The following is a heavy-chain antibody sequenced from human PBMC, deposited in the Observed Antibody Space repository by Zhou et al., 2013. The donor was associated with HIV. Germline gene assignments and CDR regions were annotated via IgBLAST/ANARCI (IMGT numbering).Heavy chain of an antibody. CDR2: IIPIFGTA. CDR1: GGTFSSYA. D-gene: IGHD3-10*01. Sequence: QVQLVQSGAEVKKPGSSVKVSCRASGGTFSSYAISWVRQAPGQGLEWMGRIIPIFGTANYEQKFQGRVTITADESTSTAYMELSSLRSEDTAVYYCARETDGSGSYYKGADAFDIWGQGQWSPSLQ. CDR3: ARETDGSGSYYKGADAFDI. V-gene: IGHV1-69*13. J-gene: IGHJ3*02.